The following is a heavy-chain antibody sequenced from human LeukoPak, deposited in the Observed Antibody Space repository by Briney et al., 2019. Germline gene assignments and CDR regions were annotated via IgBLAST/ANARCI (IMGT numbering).Heavy chain of an antibody. CDR3: ARGISGYSYGYYFFDY. Sequence: SSQTLSLTCAVSGGSISSGGYYWSCIRQHPGKGLEWIGYIYYSGSTYYSPSLKSRVTISVDTSKNQFSLRLSSVTAADTAVYYCARGISGYSYGYYFFDYWGQGTLVTVSS. CDR2: IYYSGST. D-gene: IGHD5-18*01. J-gene: IGHJ4*02. V-gene: IGHV4-31*11. CDR1: GGSISSGGYY.